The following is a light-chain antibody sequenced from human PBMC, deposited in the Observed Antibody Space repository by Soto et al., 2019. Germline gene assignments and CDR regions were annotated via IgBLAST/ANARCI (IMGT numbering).Light chain of an antibody. Sequence: SALTQPRSVSGSPGQSVTISCTGTSSDVGGYNFVSWYQQHPGKAPKLIIYDVSKRPSGVPDRFSGSRSDNTASLTISGLQAEDEADYYCCSYAGSYIYVFGTGTKVTVL. CDR2: DVS. CDR3: CSYAGSYIYV. J-gene: IGLJ1*01. V-gene: IGLV2-11*01. CDR1: SSDVGGYNF.